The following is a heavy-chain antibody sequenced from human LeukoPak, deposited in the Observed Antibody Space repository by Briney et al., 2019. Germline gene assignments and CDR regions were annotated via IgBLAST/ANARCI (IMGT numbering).Heavy chain of an antibody. J-gene: IGHJ6*03. CDR2: ISYDGSNK. V-gene: IGHV3-30*03. D-gene: IGHD3-3*01. CDR3: ARDGAITIFGNYMDV. CDR1: GFTFSSYG. Sequence: PGGSLRLSCAASGFTFSSYGMHWVRQAPGKGLEWVAVISYDGSNKYYADSVKGRFTISRDNAKNSLYLQMNSLRAEDTAVYYCARDGAITIFGNYMDVWGKGTTVTVSS.